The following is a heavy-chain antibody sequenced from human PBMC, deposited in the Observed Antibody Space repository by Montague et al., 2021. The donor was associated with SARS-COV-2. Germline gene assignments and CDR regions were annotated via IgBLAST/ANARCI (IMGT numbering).Heavy chain of an antibody. CDR3: ARTEYNWNDWFDP. CDR2: IFHSGIT. D-gene: IGHD1-20*01. V-gene: IGHV4-59*13. CDR1: GGSISSYY. Sequence: SETLSLTCSVFGGSISSYYWSWIRQSPGKGLEWIGYIFHSGITDYNPSLKSRVTISVDMSKNQFSLQLNSVTAADSAVYYCARTEYNWNDWFDPWGQGTLVTISS. J-gene: IGHJ5*02.